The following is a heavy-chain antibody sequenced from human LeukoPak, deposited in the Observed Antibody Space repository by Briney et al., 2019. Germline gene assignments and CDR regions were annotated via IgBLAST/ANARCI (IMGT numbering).Heavy chain of an antibody. CDR2: IIPILGIA. V-gene: IGHV1-69*04. D-gene: IGHD6-13*01. J-gene: IGHJ6*02. CDR1: GGTFSSYA. Sequence: ASVKVSCKASGGTFSSYAISWVRQAPGQGLEWMGRIIPILGIANYAQKFQGRVTTTADKSTSTAYMELSSLRSEDTAVYYCARDSTYSSSWYVGDYYYYYYGMDVWGQGTTVTVSS. CDR3: ARDSTYSSSWYVGDYYYYYYGMDV.